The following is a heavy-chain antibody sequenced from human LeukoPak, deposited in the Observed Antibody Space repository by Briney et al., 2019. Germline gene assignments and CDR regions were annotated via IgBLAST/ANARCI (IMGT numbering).Heavy chain of an antibody. CDR3: ARAPDILTGYNYYFDY. Sequence: ASVKVSCKASGGTFSCYAISWVRQAPGQGLEWMGGIVPIFGTANYAQKFQGRVTITADESTSTAYMELSSLRSEDTAVYYCARAPDILTGYNYYFDYWGQGTLVTVSS. V-gene: IGHV1-69*13. D-gene: IGHD3-9*01. J-gene: IGHJ4*02. CDR1: GGTFSCYA. CDR2: IVPIFGTA.